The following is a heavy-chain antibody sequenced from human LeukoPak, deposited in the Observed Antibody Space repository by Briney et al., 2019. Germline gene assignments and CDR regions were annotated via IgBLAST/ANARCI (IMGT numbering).Heavy chain of an antibody. CDR2: LKEDGSEK. V-gene: IGHV3-7*04. CDR1: GFTFSSHW. J-gene: IGHJ4*02. Sequence: PGGSLRLSCAASGFTFSSHWMTWVRQAPGEGLEWVANLKEDGSEKYYVDSVKGRFTISRDNAKNSLYLQMSSLRGDDTAVYYCARGVYYFDYWGQGTLVTVSS. CDR3: ARGVYYFDY.